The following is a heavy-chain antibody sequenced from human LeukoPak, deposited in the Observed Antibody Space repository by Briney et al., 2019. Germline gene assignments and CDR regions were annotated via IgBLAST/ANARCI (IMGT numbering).Heavy chain of an antibody. D-gene: IGHD1-20*01. V-gene: IGHV3-48*04. Sequence: PGGSLSLSCAASGFTFSSYSMNWVRQAPGKGLEWVSYISSSSSTIYYADSVKGRFTISRDNAKNSLYLQMNSLRAEDTAVYYCARDRGNWNRNHYYYYMDVWGKGTTVPVSS. CDR3: ARDRGNWNRNHYYYYMDV. J-gene: IGHJ6*03. CDR2: ISSSSSTI. CDR1: GFTFSSYS.